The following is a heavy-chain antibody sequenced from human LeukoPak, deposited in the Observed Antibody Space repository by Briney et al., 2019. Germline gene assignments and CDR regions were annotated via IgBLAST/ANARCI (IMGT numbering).Heavy chain of an antibody. CDR3: ARDSYDSSGNYLDY. CDR1: GYTFTSYG. V-gene: IGHV1-18*01. D-gene: IGHD3-22*01. Sequence: SVNVSCEASGYTFTSYGFSCVPQAPGQGLEWVVWISAYNGNTKYAQKLQGRVTMTTDTSTSTSYMELRSLRFDDTAVYYCARDSYDSSGNYLDYWGQGTLVTVSS. CDR2: ISAYNGNT. J-gene: IGHJ4*02.